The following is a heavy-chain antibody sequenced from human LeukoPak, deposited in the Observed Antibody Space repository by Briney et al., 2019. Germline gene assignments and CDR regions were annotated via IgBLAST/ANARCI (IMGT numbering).Heavy chain of an antibody. CDR3: AREWKKTGAFDY. V-gene: IGHV3-74*01. CDR1: GFTFSSYW. CDR2: INTDGSST. J-gene: IGHJ4*02. D-gene: IGHD1-1*01. Sequence: GGSLRLSCAASGFTFSSYWMHWVRQAPGKGLVWVSRINTDGSSTTYADSVKGRFTISRDNAKNTLYVQMSGLRAEGTAVYYCAREWKKTGAFDYWGQGTLVTVSS.